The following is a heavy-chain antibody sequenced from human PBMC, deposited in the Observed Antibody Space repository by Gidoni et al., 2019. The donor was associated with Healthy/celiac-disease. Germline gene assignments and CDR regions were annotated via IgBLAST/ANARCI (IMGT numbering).Heavy chain of an antibody. CDR3: ARVFGECDY. CDR1: GGSISSSSYY. D-gene: IGHD3-10*02. CDR2: VYYSGTA. Sequence: QLQLQESGPGLVKPSETLSLTCPVSGGSISSSSYYWGWIRQPPGKGLEWIGSVYYSGTAYYNPSLKSRVTISVDTSKNQFSLRLTSVTAADTAVYFCARVFGECDYWGQGTLTVSS. J-gene: IGHJ4*02. V-gene: IGHV4-39*01.